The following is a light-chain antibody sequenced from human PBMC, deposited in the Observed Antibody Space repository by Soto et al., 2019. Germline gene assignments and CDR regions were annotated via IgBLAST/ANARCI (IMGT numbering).Light chain of an antibody. J-gene: IGLJ2*01. CDR3: CSYAGSITFT. Sequence: QSVLTQPPSVSGAPGQRVTISCSGTSSNIGADYDVHWYQQLPGTAPKLIIYATRKRPSGVSNRYSGSKSGNTASLTISGLQAEDEANYYCCSYAGSITFTFGGGTKLTVL. CDR1: SSNIGADYD. V-gene: IGLV1-40*01. CDR2: ATR.